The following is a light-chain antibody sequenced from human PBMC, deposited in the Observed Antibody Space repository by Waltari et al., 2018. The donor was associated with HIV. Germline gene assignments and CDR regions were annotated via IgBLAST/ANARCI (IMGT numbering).Light chain of an antibody. CDR3: HQYDVWPLT. V-gene: IGKV3-15*01. CDR1: QSVGNN. CDR2: AAS. J-gene: IGKJ4*01. Sequence: EIVMTQSPATLSVSPGEGATISCRASQSVGNNLGCYQQKPGQAPRLLIYAASTRATDIPARFSGTGYGTEFTLTISSLQSEDCAVYHCHQYDVWPLTFGGGTKVEI.